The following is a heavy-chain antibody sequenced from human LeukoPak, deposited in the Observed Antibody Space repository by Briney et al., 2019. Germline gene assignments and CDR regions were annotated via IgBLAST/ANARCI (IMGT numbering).Heavy chain of an antibody. J-gene: IGHJ5*02. CDR2: IYYSGST. Sequence: PSETLSLTCTVSGGSISSYYWSWIRQPPGKGLEWIGYIYYSGSTNYNPSLKSRVTISVDTSKNQFSLKLSSVTAADTAVYYCAREKFETTIYRYSSSWYSVARFDPRGQGTLVTVSS. D-gene: IGHD6-13*01. CDR3: AREKFETTIYRYSSSWYSVARFDP. CDR1: GGSISSYY. V-gene: IGHV4-59*01.